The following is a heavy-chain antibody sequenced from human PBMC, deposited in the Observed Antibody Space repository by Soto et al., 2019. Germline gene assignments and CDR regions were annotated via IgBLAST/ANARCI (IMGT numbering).Heavy chain of an antibody. D-gene: IGHD3-16*01. Sequence: QVQLVQSGAEVKKPGASVKVSCKASGYTFSSYGISWVRQAPGQGLEWMGWISGYNGNTKYAQKLQGRVTMTIDTSTSTGYMELRSLRSDDTAVYYWARDRGGDGMDVWGQGTTVTVSS. V-gene: IGHV1-18*01. CDR1: GYTFSSYG. CDR2: ISGYNGNT. CDR3: ARDRGGDGMDV. J-gene: IGHJ6*02.